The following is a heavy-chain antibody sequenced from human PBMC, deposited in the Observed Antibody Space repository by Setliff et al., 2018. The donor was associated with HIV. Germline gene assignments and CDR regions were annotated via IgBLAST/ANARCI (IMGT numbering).Heavy chain of an antibody. J-gene: IGHJ4*02. Sequence: SETLSLTCTVSGGSISSYYWSWIRQPPGKGLEWIGYIYYTGSTNYNPSLKSRVTISVDTSKNQFSLKLSSVTAADTAVYYCARSLYYHGSGRSYFDYWVQGTLVTVPQ. CDR3: ARSLYYHGSGRSYFDY. D-gene: IGHD3-10*01. V-gene: IGHV4-59*01. CDR1: GGSISSYY. CDR2: IYYTGST.